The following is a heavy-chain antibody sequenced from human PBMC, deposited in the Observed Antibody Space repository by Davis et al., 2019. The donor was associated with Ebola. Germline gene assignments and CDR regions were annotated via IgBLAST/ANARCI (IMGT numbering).Heavy chain of an antibody. CDR3: ARDTKAAHDP. CDR2: IKQDGSEK. D-gene: IGHD6-6*01. J-gene: IGHJ5*02. CDR1: GFTFSSYW. V-gene: IGHV3-7*03. Sequence: GESLKISCASSGFTFSSYWMSWVRQAPGRVLELVANIKQDGSEKYYVNSVNGRITISRDNAKNSLYLQRNSLRAEDTAVYYCARDTKAAHDPWGQGTLVTVSS.